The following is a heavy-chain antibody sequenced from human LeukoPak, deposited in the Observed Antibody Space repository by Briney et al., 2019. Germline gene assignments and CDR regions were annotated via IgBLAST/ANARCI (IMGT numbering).Heavy chain of an antibody. CDR1: GYTFTGYY. V-gene: IGHV1-2*02. Sequence: ASVKVSCKASGYTFTGYYMHWVRQAPGQGLEWMGWIIPNSGGTNYAQKFQGRVTMTRDTSISTAYMELSRLRSDDTAVYYCARDSGSGSYFDYWGQGTLVTVSS. D-gene: IGHD1-26*01. CDR2: IIPNSGGT. CDR3: ARDSGSGSYFDY. J-gene: IGHJ4*02.